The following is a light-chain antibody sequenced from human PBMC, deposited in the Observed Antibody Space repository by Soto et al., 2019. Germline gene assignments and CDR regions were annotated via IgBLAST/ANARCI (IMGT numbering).Light chain of an antibody. CDR3: ATWDDSLNSYV. J-gene: IGLJ1*01. CDR1: GSNIGSNS. V-gene: IGLV1-44*01. CDR2: TNN. Sequence: QSVLTQPPSASGTPGQRITISCSGSGSNIGSNSVTWYQHLPRTAPKLLIYTNNQRPSGVPDRFSGSRSGTSASLAISGLQSGDEADYYCATWDDSLNSYVFGTGTKLTVL.